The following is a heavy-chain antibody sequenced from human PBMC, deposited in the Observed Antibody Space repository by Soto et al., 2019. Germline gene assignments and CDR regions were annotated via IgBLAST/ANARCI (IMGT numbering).Heavy chain of an antibody. CDR2: IIPILTTP. CDR1: GGTFSIYG. D-gene: IGHD2-8*02. CDR3: ATSVGIAPTGEDGMDV. J-gene: IGHJ6*02. Sequence: QVQLVQSGAEVKKTGSSVKVSCKASGGTFSIYGFSWVRQAPGQGPEWIGGIIPILTTPNYAQKFHGRVKIVADESTTTVYMELSSLKSEDTAVYYCATSVGIAPTGEDGMDVWGQGTSVTVSS. V-gene: IGHV1-69*01.